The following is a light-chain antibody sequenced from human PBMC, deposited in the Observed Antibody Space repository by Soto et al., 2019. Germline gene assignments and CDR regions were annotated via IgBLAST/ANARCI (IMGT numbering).Light chain of an antibody. V-gene: IGLV2-8*01. CDR2: DVT. CDR1: SSDIGGYNS. J-gene: IGLJ1*01. Sequence: QSALTQSPSASGSPGQSVTISCTGTSSDIGGYNSVSWYQQHPGKAPKVMIYDVTKRPSGVPDRFSGSKSGNTASLTVSALQAEDEADYYCSSFTDGNHLVFGNGIKVTVL. CDR3: SSFTDGNHLV.